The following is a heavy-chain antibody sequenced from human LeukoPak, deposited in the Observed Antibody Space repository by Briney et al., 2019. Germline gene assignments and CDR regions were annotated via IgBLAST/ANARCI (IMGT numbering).Heavy chain of an antibody. CDR1: GFTFSDYS. CDR3: ARDGYHASGNYYGMDV. D-gene: IGHD1-26*01. Sequence: PGGSLRLSCAASGFTFSDYSMNWVRQAPGKGLEWVSSISSSSSYIYYADSVKGRFTISRDNAKNSLYLQMNSLRAEDTAVYYCARDGYHASGNYYGMDVWGQGTTVTVSS. J-gene: IGHJ6*02. CDR2: ISSSSSYI. V-gene: IGHV3-21*01.